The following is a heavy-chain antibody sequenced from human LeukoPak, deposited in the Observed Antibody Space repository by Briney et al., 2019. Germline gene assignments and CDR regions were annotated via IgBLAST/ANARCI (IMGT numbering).Heavy chain of an antibody. D-gene: IGHD3-16*01. CDR1: GYTFIAYY. Sequence: ASVKVSCKAPGYTFIAYYIHWVRQAPGQGLEWMGRINPNSGDTDYAQKFQGRIIMSRDTSIGTLYMDLSRLRSDDTAVYYCARVGGSGAYYAFDYWGQGSLVTVSS. CDR3: ARVGGSGAYYAFDY. CDR2: INPNSGDT. V-gene: IGHV1-2*06. J-gene: IGHJ4*02.